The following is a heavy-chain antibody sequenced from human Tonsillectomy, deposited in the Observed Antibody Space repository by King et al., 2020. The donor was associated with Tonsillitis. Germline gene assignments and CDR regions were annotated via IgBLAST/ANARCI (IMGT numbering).Heavy chain of an antibody. J-gene: IGHJ5*02. CDR3: ARDTIFDGESMSWFAL. CDR2: INPHNGLT. CDR1: GYTFSGCY. D-gene: IGHD2-21*01. Sequence: VQLVESGTEVKRPGASVKVSCQASGYTFSGCYIHWVRQAPGQGLEWMGWINPHNGLTKYAQKFKDRVTMTRDTSADTTNMELTRLGSDDTAVYYCARDTIFDGESMSWFALWGQGTLVTVS. V-gene: IGHV1-2*02.